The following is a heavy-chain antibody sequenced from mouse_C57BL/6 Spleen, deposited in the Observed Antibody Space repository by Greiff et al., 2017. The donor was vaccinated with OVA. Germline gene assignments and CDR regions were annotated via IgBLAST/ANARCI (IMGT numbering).Heavy chain of an antibody. D-gene: IGHD4-1*01. CDR3: ALGKYFDY. CDR1: GFTFSDYY. V-gene: IGHV5-16*01. Sequence: EVKLMESEGGLVQPGSSMKLSCTASGFTFSDYYMAWVRQVPEKGLEWVANINYDGSSTYYLDSLKSRFIISRDNAKNILYLQMSSLKSEDTATYYCALGKYFDYWGQGTTLTVSS. J-gene: IGHJ2*01. CDR2: INYDGSST.